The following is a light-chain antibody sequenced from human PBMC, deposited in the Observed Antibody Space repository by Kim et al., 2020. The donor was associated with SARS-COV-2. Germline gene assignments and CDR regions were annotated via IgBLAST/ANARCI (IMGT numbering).Light chain of an antibody. J-gene: IGLJ2*01. Sequence: SSELTQDPAVSVALGQTVRITCQGDSLRNYYATWYQQKPGQAPVLVIYGKNNRPSGIPDRFSGSGSGNTASLTVTGAQAEDEADYYCKSRDSRRGKVVFGGGTQLTFL. CDR1: SLRNYY. CDR2: GKN. V-gene: IGLV3-19*01. CDR3: KSRDSRRGKVV.